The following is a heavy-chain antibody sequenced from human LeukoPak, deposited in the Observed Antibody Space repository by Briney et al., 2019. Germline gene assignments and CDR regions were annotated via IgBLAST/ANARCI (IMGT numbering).Heavy chain of an antibody. J-gene: IGHJ6*02. Sequence: TGGSLRLSCAASGFTFSRYWMSWVRQAPGKGLEWVANIRQDASEKYYVDSVKGRFTITRDNAKNSVYLQMNRLRDEDTAVYYCARDPEGDDYDMDVWGQGTTVTVSS. D-gene: IGHD3-16*01. CDR1: GFTFSRYW. V-gene: IGHV3-7*04. CDR3: ARDPEGDDYDMDV. CDR2: IRQDASEK.